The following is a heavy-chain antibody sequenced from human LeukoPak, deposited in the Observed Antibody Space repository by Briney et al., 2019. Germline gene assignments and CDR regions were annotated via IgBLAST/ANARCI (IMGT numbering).Heavy chain of an antibody. V-gene: IGHV4-4*07. CDR2: IYTSGST. Sequence: PSETLSLTCTVSGNSTSSYYWSWIRQPAGKGLEWIGRIYTSGSTNYNPSLKSRVTMSVDTSKNQFSLNLSSVTAADTAVYYCARETTGLARYFDYWGQGTLVTVSS. J-gene: IGHJ4*02. CDR1: GNSTSSYY. CDR3: ARETTGLARYFDY. D-gene: IGHD4-17*01.